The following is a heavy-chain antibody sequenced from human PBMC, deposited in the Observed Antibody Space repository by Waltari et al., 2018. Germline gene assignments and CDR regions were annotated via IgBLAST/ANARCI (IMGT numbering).Heavy chain of an antibody. CDR3: ARDGSPRRWFDP. J-gene: IGHJ5*02. V-gene: IGHV4-61*01. CDR1: GGSVSSGSYY. CDR2: IYYSGST. Sequence: QVQLQESGPGLVKPSETLSLTCTVSGGSVSSGSYYWSWIRQPPGKGLEWIWYIYYSGSTNYNPSLKSRVTISVDTSKNQFSLKLSSVTAADTAVYYCARDGSPRRWFDPWGQGTLVTVSS. D-gene: IGHD2-2*03.